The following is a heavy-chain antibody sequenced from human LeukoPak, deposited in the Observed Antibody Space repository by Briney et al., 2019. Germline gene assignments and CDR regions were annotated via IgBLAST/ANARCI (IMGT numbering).Heavy chain of an antibody. CDR2: ISGSGGST. J-gene: IGHJ4*02. CDR1: GFTFSSYA. D-gene: IGHD3-22*01. CDR3: AKSPVYYDSSGYFADY. Sequence: LAGGSLRLSCAASGFTFSSYAMSWVRQAPGKGLEWVSAISGSGGSTYAADSVRGRFTISRDNSKNTLYLQMNSLRAEDTALYYCAKSPVYYDSSGYFADYWGQGTLVTVSS. V-gene: IGHV3-23*01.